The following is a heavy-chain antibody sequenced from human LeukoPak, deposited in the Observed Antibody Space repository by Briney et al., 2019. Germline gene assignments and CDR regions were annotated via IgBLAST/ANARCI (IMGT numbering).Heavy chain of an antibody. Sequence: GASVKVSCKASGYTFRNYYIHWVRQAPRHGLEYMGWINFNRGDTNYAEKFQGRVTMTRDTSIDTVYMDLSSLRSDDTALYYCARDKSNGIGIVYWGQGTPVTVPS. V-gene: IGHV1-2*02. J-gene: IGHJ4*02. CDR1: GYTFRNYY. CDR2: INFNRGDT. CDR3: ARDKSNGIGIVY. D-gene: IGHD1-26*01.